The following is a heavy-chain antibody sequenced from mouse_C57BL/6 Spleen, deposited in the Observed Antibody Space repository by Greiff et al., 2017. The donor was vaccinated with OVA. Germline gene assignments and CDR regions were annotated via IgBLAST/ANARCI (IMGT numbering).Heavy chain of an antibody. D-gene: IGHD1-1*01. Sequence: QVQLKESGPGLVAPSQSLSITCTVSGFSLTSYGVHWVRQPPGKGLEWLVVIWSDGSTTYNSALKSRLSISKDNTKSQVFLKMNSLQTDDTVMYYCARLRIYYYGSNYAMDYWGQGTSVTVSS. CDR2: IWSDGST. CDR1: GFSLTSYG. CDR3: ARLRIYYYGSNYAMDY. J-gene: IGHJ4*01. V-gene: IGHV2-6*03.